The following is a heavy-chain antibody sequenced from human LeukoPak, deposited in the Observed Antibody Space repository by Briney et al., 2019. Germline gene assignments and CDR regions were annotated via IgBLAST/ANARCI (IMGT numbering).Heavy chain of an antibody. D-gene: IGHD1-1*01. CDR3: ARDPYNGAYSEGYYYYYMDV. J-gene: IGHJ6*03. CDR2: IRYDGSNK. Sequence: GGSLRLSCAASGFTFSSYGMHWVRQAPGKGLEWVAFIRYDGSNKYYADSVKGRFTISRDNSKNTLYLQMNSLRVEDTAIYYCARDPYNGAYSEGYYYYYMDVWGKGTTVTVSS. V-gene: IGHV3-30*02. CDR1: GFTFSSYG.